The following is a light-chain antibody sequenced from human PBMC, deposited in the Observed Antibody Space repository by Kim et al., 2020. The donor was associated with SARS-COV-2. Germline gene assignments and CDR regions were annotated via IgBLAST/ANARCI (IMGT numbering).Light chain of an antibody. J-gene: IGLJ3*02. Sequence: SVSRGQTASITCSGDKLGEKYACWYQQKPGQSPVLVIYQDSKRPSGIPERFSGSNSGNTATLTISGTQAMDEADYYCQAWDSSTAVFGGGTQLTVL. CDR1: KLGEKY. CDR2: QDS. CDR3: QAWDSSTAV. V-gene: IGLV3-1*01.